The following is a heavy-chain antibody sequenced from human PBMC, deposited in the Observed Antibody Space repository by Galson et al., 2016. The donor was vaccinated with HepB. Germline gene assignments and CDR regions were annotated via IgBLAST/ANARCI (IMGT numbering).Heavy chain of an antibody. CDR1: GFSFSSFE. CDR2: ISGSGDTI. D-gene: IGHD3-22*01. V-gene: IGHV3-48*03. CDR3: ARGNYNSNYGFDY. Sequence: SLRLSCAGSGFSFSSFEMSWVRQAPGEGLQWITYISGSGDTIFYADSVKGRFTITRDNAKNSLFLQMSSLRAEDTAIYYCARGNYNSNYGFDYWGQGTLVTVSS. J-gene: IGHJ4*02.